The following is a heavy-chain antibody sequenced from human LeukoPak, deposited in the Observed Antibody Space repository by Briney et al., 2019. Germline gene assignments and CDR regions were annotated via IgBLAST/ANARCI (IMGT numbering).Heavy chain of an antibody. CDR2: IRYDGSIK. D-gene: IGHD4/OR15-4a*01. V-gene: IGHV3-30*02. Sequence: GGSLRHSCEASGFIFSNYGMHWVRQAPGKGLEWVAFIRYDGSIKYYADSVKGRFTISRDNSRNTVYLQMNSLRAEDTAIYSCAKDRVLTHYFDSWGQGTLVTVSP. CDR1: GFIFSNYG. J-gene: IGHJ4*02. CDR3: AKDRVLTHYFDS.